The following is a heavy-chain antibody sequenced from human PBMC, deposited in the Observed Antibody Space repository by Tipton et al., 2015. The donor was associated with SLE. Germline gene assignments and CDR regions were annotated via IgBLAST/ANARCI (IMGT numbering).Heavy chain of an antibody. Sequence: TLSLTCTVSGHSISTTYYWGWIRQPPGKGLEWIGDIYHSGSTFYNPSLESRVTLSVDTSKNQFSLKLSSVTAADTAVYYCATGNWGSGPYYFDYWGQGTLVTASA. V-gene: IGHV4-38-2*02. CDR3: ATGNWGSGPYYFDY. CDR1: GHSISTTYY. CDR2: IYHSGST. D-gene: IGHD7-27*01. J-gene: IGHJ4*02.